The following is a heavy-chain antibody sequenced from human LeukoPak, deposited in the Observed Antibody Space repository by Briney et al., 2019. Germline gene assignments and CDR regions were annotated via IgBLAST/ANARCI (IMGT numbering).Heavy chain of an antibody. CDR3: AKDKTDTAILGY. CDR2: ISGDGDST. J-gene: IGHJ4*02. Sequence: GGSLRLSCAASGFTFDDYAMHWARQAPGKGLEWVSRISGDGDSTNYADSVKGRFTISRDNSKNSLYLQMNSLRTEDTVLYYCAKDKTDTAILGYWGQGTLVTVSS. CDR1: GFTFDDYA. V-gene: IGHV3-43*02. D-gene: IGHD5-18*01.